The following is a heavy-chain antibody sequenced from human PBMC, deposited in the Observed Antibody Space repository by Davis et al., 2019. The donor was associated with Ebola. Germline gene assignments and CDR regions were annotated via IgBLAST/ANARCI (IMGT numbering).Heavy chain of an antibody. J-gene: IGHJ5*02. CDR3: AAGGTGGADNWFDP. D-gene: IGHD2-8*02. CDR1: EYTFTDYF. V-gene: IGHV1-2*02. Sequence: SAKLSCNASEYTFTDYFLHWVLQAPGQGLEWMGWINPNNGGTNYAQKFPGRVTITRDTSISTVYMELPRLTPDDTAVYYWAAGGTGGADNWFDPWGQGTLVTVSS. CDR2: INPNNGGT.